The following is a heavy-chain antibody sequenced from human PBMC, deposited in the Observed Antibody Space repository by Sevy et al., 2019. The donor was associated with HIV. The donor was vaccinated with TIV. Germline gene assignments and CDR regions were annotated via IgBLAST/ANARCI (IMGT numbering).Heavy chain of an antibody. CDR3: ARPGISSGYLYYFDY. CDR2: ISYDGSNK. D-gene: IGHD3-22*01. V-gene: IGHV3-30*04. Sequence: GGSLRLSCAASGFTFSSYVMHWVRRAPGKGLEWVAVISYDGSNKYYADSVKGRFTISRDNSKNTLYLQMNSLRAEDTAVYYCARPGISSGYLYYFDYWGQGTLVTVSS. J-gene: IGHJ4*02. CDR1: GFTFSSYV.